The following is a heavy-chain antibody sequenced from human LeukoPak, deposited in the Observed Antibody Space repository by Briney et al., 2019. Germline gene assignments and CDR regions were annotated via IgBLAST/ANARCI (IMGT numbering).Heavy chain of an antibody. V-gene: IGHV3-23*01. Sequence: GSLRLSCAASGFTFSDYYMSWIRQAPGKGLEWVSAISGSGGSTYYADSVKGRFTISRDNSKNTLYLQMNSLRAEDTAVYYCAKGNDRRMSQQLGDYWGQGTLVTVSS. J-gene: IGHJ4*02. CDR2: ISGSGGST. CDR1: GFTFSDYY. D-gene: IGHD6-6*01. CDR3: AKGNDRRMSQQLGDY.